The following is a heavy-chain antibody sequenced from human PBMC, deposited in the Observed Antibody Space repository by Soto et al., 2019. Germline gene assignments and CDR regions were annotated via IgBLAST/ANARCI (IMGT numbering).Heavy chain of an antibody. D-gene: IGHD6-13*01. CDR1: GYTFTTFG. Sequence: QVQLVQSGAEVKKPGASVKVSCKASGYTFTTFGISWVRQAPGQGLEWMGGISAYTGNTNYAQGLQGRVTMTTDTSTKAAYMESGGLGSDVTAGYYCARVLGYGSSWWGHHAFDVWGQGTTVTVSS. J-gene: IGHJ3*01. CDR2: ISAYTGNT. CDR3: ARVLGYGSSWWGHHAFDV. V-gene: IGHV1-18*01.